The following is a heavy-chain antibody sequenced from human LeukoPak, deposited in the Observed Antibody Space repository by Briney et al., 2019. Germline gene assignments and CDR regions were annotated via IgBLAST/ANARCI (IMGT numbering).Heavy chain of an antibody. CDR2: INHSGST. CDR3: ARDRGITMVRGVKFYYYYYMDV. V-gene: IGHV4-34*01. J-gene: IGHJ6*03. CDR1: GGSFSGYY. Sequence: SSETLSLTCAVYGGSFSGYYWSWIRQPPGKGLEWIGEINHSGSTNYNPSLKSRVTISVDTSKNQFSLKLSSVTAADTAVYYCARDRGITMVRGVKFYYYYYMDVWGKGTTVTVSS. D-gene: IGHD3-10*01.